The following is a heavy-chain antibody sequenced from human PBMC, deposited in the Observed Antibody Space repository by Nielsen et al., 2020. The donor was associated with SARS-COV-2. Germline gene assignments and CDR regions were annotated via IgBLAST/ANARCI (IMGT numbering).Heavy chain of an antibody. CDR1: GYTFTSYY. Sequence: ASVKVSCKASGYTFTSYYMHWVRQAPGQGLEWMGIINPSGGSTSYAQRFQGRVTMTRDTSTSTVYMELGSLRSEDTAVYYCAREGYCSSTSCYNNNWFDPWGQGTLVTVSS. CDR3: AREGYCSSTSCYNNNWFDP. J-gene: IGHJ5*02. D-gene: IGHD2-2*02. CDR2: INPSGGST. V-gene: IGHV1-46*01.